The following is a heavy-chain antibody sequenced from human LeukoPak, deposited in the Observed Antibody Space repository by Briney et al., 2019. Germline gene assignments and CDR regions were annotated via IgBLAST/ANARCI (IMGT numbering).Heavy chain of an antibody. Sequence: GGSLRLSCAASGFTFSNYAMSWVRQAPGKGLEWVSTISGSGGTAYYADSVKGRFTISRDNSKNAMYLESSGLIAEVSGVYYWSKERDYYGWGSYYWGPMFDYWGQGTLVTVTS. J-gene: IGHJ4*02. D-gene: IGHD3-10*01. V-gene: IGHV3-23*01. CDR1: GFTFSNYA. CDR2: ISGSGGTA. CDR3: SKERDYYGWGSYYWGPMFDY.